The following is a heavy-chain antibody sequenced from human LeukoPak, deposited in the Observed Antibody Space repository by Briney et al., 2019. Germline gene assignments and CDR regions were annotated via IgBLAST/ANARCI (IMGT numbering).Heavy chain of an antibody. V-gene: IGHV1-46*02. D-gene: IGHD3-9*01. J-gene: IGHJ6*02. Sequence: WASVTVSCTASGYTFNNHYMYWVRQAPGQGLEWMGVINPSGGSTSYAQKFQGRVTMTRDTSTRTVYMEVSSLRSEDTAVYYCARGRQLRYFDWLPVGYYYGMDVWGQGTTVTVSS. CDR2: INPSGGST. CDR3: ARGRQLRYFDWLPVGYYYGMDV. CDR1: GYTFNNHY.